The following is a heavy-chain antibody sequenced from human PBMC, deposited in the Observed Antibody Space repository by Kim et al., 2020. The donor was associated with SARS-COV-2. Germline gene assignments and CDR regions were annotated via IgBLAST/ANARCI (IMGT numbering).Heavy chain of an antibody. D-gene: IGHD3-10*01. CDR2: K. V-gene: IGHV3-30*01. J-gene: IGHJ3*02. Sequence: KYYAASVKGRFTISRDNSKNTLYLQMNSLRAEDTAVYYCARPGEGAFDIWGQGTMVTVSS. CDR3: ARPGEGAFDI.